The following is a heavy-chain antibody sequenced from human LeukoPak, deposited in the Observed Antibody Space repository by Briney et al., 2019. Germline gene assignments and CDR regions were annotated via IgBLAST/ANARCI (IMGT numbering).Heavy chain of an antibody. Sequence: GGSLRLSCPASGFTIRTYGMSWVRQAPGEGLEWVSSISGGTTYYADSVKGRFTISRDNSKNTVSLQMNSLRAEDTAVYYCAKSVYHSGNYWGQGTLVTVSS. J-gene: IGHJ4*02. CDR3: AKSVYHSGNY. D-gene: IGHD3-10*01. V-gene: IGHV3-23*01. CDR2: ISGGTT. CDR1: GFTIRTYG.